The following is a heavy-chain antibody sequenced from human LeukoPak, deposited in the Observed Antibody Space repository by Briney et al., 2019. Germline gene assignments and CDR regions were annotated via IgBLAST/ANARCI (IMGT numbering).Heavy chain of an antibody. V-gene: IGHV4-4*07. J-gene: IGHJ5*02. Sequence: PSETLSLTCTVSGGSISSSYWSWFRQPAGKGLEWIGRIHFSETTNNNHSLKSRVTLSLDTSKNRFSLNMTSVTAADTAVYYCARGGFAPLDLWGQGILVTVSS. CDR2: IHFSETT. CDR3: ARGGFAPLDL. CDR1: GGSISSSY. D-gene: IGHD3-16*01.